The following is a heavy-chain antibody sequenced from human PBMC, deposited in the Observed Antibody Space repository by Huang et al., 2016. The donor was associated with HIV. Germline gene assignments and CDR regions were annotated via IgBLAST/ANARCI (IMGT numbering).Heavy chain of an antibody. CDR2: IYYSGVS. CDR1: GGCISSHY. CDR3: ARDRRHCSGGSCYYSDY. V-gene: IGHV4-59*11. J-gene: IGHJ4*01. Sequence: QVQLQESGPGLVKPSETLSLTCSVSGGCISSHYWSWIRQPPGKGLEWIGSIYYSGVSNDSPSLKSRVFISVDTSRNQFALKLSSVTAADTAVYYCARDRRHCSGGSCYYSDYWGHGTLVTVSS. D-gene: IGHD2-15*01.